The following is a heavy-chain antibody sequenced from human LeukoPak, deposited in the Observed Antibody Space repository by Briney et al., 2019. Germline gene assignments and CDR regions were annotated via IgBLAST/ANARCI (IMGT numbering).Heavy chain of an antibody. Sequence: PSETLSLTWAVYGVSFSGYYWSWIRQPPGKGLEGIGEINHSGSTNYNPSLTSRVTISVDTSKNQFSLKLSSVTAADTAVYYCARVQYSSSSRDYWGQGTLVTVSS. CDR1: GVSFSGYY. D-gene: IGHD6-6*01. CDR3: ARVQYSSSSRDY. V-gene: IGHV4-34*01. J-gene: IGHJ4*02. CDR2: INHSGST.